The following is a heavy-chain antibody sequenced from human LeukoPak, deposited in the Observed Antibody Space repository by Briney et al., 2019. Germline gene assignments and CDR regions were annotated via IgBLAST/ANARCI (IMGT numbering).Heavy chain of an antibody. CDR2: IYTSGST. V-gene: IGHV4-61*02. J-gene: IGHJ3*02. D-gene: IGHD3-10*01. CDR1: GGSISSGSYY. Sequence: SETLSLTCTVSGGSISSGSYYWSWIRQPAGKGLEWIGRIYTSGSTNYNPSLKSRVTISVDTSKNQFSLKLSSVTAADTAVYYCARLGVIDAFDIWGQGTMVTVSS. CDR3: ARLGVIDAFDI.